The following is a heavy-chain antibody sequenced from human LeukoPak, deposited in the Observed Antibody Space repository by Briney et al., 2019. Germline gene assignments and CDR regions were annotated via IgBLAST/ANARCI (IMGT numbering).Heavy chain of an antibody. CDR3: AKSLTYYHENSDSI. D-gene: IGHD3-22*01. V-gene: IGHV3-53*01. J-gene: IGHJ4*02. CDR1: GFIVSSNY. CDR2: IYKDGKT. Sequence: PXGSLRLSCAASGFIVSSNYMTWVRQAPGKGLEWVSVIYKDGKTFYADSVTGRFTISRDNSKNTLYLQMNSLRAEDTAVYYCAKSLTYYHENSDSIWGQGTLVTVSS.